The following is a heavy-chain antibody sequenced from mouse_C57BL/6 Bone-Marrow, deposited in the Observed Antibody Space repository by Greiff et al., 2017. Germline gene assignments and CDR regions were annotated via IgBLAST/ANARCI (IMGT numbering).Heavy chain of an antibody. Sequence: EVQLQQSGPVLVKPGASVKMSCKASGYTFTDYYMNWVKQSHGKSLEWIGVINPYNGGTSYNQKFKGKATLTVDKSSSTAYMELNSLTSEDSAVYYCARRYYGDDGENWGQGTTLTVSS. CDR3: ARRYYGDDGEN. V-gene: IGHV1-19*01. CDR2: INPYNGGT. J-gene: IGHJ2*01. D-gene: IGHD2-2*01. CDR1: GYTFTDYY.